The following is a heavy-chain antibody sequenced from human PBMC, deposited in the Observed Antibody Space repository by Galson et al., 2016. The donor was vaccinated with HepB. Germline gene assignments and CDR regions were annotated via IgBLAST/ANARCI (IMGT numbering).Heavy chain of an antibody. D-gene: IGHD3-3*01. Sequence: SLRLSCAASGFTFSDYYMSWIRQAPGKGLEWVSFISSTGSKIYYAESVKGRFTISRDNAKNSLPLQMNSLRAEDTALYYCARGEYDFWSGYYYGMDVWGQGTTVTVSS. V-gene: IGHV3-11*01. J-gene: IGHJ6*02. CDR3: ARGEYDFWSGYYYGMDV. CDR1: GFTFSDYY. CDR2: ISSTGSKI.